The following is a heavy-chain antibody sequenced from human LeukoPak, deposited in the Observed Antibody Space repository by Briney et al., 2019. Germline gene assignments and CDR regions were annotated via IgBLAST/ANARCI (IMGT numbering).Heavy chain of an antibody. Sequence: QPGGSLRLSCAASGFTFSSYAMSWVRQAPGKGLEWVSAISGSGGSTYYADSVKGRFTISGDNSKNTLYLQMNSLRAEDTAVYYCAKDWPSYYDILTGYPEAAYGMDVRGQGTTVTVSS. J-gene: IGHJ6*02. D-gene: IGHD3-9*01. CDR3: AKDWPSYYDILTGYPEAAYGMDV. CDR2: ISGSGGST. V-gene: IGHV3-23*01. CDR1: GFTFSSYA.